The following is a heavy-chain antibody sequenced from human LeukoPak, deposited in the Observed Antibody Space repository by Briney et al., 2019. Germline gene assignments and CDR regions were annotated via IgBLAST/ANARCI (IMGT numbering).Heavy chain of an antibody. CDR2: IYYNTTI. V-gene: IGHV4-59*01. D-gene: IGHD6-13*01. J-gene: IGHJ5*01. CDR1: GGSFSGYY. Sequence: PSETLSLTCAVYGGSFSGYYWSWIRQPPGKGLEWIGSIYYNTTINYNPSLKSRVTISVDTSKNRFTLRLSSVTAADTAVYYCARGGASSRRFDSWGQGTLVTVSS. CDR3: ARGGASSRRFDS.